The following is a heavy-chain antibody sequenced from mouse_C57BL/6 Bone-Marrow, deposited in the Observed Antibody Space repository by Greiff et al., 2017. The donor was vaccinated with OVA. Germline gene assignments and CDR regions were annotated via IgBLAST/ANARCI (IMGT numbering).Heavy chain of an antibody. Sequence: VQLQQSGTVLARPGASVKMSCKTSGYTFTSYWMHWVKQRPGQGLEWIGAIYPGNSDTSYNQKFKGKAKLTAVTSASTAYMELSSLTNEDSAVNYCTRGDYDYDQDCDYWGQSTTLTVST. D-gene: IGHD2-4*01. V-gene: IGHV1-5*01. CDR2: IYPGNSDT. CDR1: GYTFTSYW. J-gene: IGHJ2*01. CDR3: TRGDYDYDQDCDY.